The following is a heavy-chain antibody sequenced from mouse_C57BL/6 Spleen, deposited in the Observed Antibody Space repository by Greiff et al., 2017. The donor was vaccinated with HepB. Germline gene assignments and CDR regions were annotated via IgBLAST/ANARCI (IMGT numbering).Heavy chain of an antibody. CDR2: IDPSDSYT. CDR1: GYTFTSYW. CDR3: ARPEDYGGYFDV. D-gene: IGHD2-4*01. J-gene: IGHJ1*03. V-gene: IGHV1-50*01. Sequence: MESCKASGYTFTSYWMQWVKQRPGQGLEWIGEIDPSDSYTNYNQKFKGKATLTVDTSSSTAYMQLSSLTSEDSAVYYCARPEDYGGYFDVWGTGTTVTVSS.